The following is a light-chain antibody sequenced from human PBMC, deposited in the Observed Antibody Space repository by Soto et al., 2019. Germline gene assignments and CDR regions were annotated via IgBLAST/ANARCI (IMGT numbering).Light chain of an antibody. J-gene: IGKJ2*01. Sequence: EIVMTQSPVTLSVSPGERATLSCRASQSVSTNLAWYQQKRGQAPRLLIYGAFARATGIPARFSGSGSGSGTEFTLTISSLQSEDFAIYYCQQYNGWPRTFGQGTKLEIK. CDR2: GAF. CDR3: QQYNGWPRT. CDR1: QSVSTN. V-gene: IGKV3-15*01.